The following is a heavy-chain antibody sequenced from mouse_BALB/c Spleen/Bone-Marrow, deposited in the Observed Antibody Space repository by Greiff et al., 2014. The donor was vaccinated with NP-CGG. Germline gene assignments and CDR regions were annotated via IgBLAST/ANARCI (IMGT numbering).Heavy chain of an antibody. D-gene: IGHD2-4*01. CDR2: IDPANGNT. Sequence: EVQLQQSGAELVKPGASVKLSCTASGFNIKDTYMHWVKQRPEQGLEWIGRIDPANGNTKYDPKFQGKATITAGTSSNTAYLQLSSLTSEDTAVYYCARERDYDYAYAMDHWGQGTSVTVSS. J-gene: IGHJ4*01. V-gene: IGHV14-3*02. CDR1: GFNIKDTY. CDR3: ARERDYDYAYAMDH.